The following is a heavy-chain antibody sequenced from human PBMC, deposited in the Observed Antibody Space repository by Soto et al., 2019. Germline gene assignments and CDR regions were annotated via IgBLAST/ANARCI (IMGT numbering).Heavy chain of an antibody. J-gene: IGHJ4*02. CDR3: ERLNLAFSEGSDQ. Sequence: SETLSLTCTVSGGSGRSSGYYGAWIRQPPGKGLECIGSLYSSGRTYRNPSLKIRGTMSDDTSNNQLSLRLGSGTAANRAVDYCERLNLAFSEGSDQRGQRSLFTVSS. CDR2: LYSSGRT. D-gene: IGHD2-2*01. CDR1: GGSGRSSGYY. V-gene: IGHV4-39*01.